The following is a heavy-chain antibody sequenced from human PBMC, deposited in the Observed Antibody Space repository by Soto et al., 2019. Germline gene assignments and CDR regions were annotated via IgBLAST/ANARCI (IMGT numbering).Heavy chain of an antibody. CDR2: IYHSGST. D-gene: IGHD5-18*01. CDR1: GGSISSSNW. Sequence: QVQLQESGPGLVKPSGTLSLTCAVSGGSISSSNWWSWVRQPPGKGLEWIGEIYHSGSTNYNPSLKSRVTISVDKSKTQFSLKLSSVTAADTAVYYCVREVDSYGPPRLDAFDIWGQGTMVTVSS. V-gene: IGHV4-4*02. J-gene: IGHJ3*02. CDR3: VREVDSYGPPRLDAFDI.